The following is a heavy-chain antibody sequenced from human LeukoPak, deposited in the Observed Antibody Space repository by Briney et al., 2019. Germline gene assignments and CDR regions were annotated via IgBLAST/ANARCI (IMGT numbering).Heavy chain of an antibody. CDR2: SNTDGTI. CDR1: GFTFSYYS. V-gene: IGHV3-48*02. J-gene: IGHJ3*01. CDR3: VRDRDYAFDF. Sequence: GGSLRLSCAASGFTFSYYSMNWVRQAPRKGLEWISYSNTDGTISYADSVKGRFTISRDNAENSLYLQMNSLRDEDTAVYFCVRDRDYAFDFWGQGTMVTVSS.